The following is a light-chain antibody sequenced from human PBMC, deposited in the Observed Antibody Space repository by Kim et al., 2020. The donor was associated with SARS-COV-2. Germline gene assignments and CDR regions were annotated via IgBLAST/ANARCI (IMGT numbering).Light chain of an antibody. CDR1: QSVSSSY. CDR2: GAS. J-gene: IGKJ4*01. CDR3: QQYGRSIT. V-gene: IGKV3-20*01. Sequence: ENVLTQSPDTLSLSPGERATLSCRASQSVSSSYLAWYQHKPGQAPRLLIYGASSRATGIPDRFSGSGSGTDFTLTISRLEPEDSAVYYCQQYGRSITFGGGTKLEI.